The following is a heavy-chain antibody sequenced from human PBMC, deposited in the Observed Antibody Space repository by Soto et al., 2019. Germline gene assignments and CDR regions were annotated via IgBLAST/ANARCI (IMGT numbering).Heavy chain of an antibody. Sequence: QAQLVQSGPEVKKPGASVKVSCRASGYSFMSYTLYWLRQAPGQRLEWMGWINTGNGFPKYSQNFQGRVTFTRDTSTNTAYMDLGSLTSEDTAVYYCATNPSGFGAFDTWGQGTMVAVSS. V-gene: IGHV1-3*04. J-gene: IGHJ3*02. D-gene: IGHD6-19*01. CDR2: INTGNGFP. CDR1: GYSFMSYT. CDR3: ATNPSGFGAFDT.